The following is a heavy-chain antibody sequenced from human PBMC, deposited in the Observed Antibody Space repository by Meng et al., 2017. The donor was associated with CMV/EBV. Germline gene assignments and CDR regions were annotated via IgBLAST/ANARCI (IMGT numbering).Heavy chain of an antibody. CDR1: GYTSSNYY. V-gene: IGHV1-46*01. CDR2: INPNGAST. D-gene: IGHD3-10*01. CDR3: ARAVGEFDY. Sequence: ASVKVSCKASGYTSSNYYIHLIRQAPGQGLEWMGIINPNGASTTYAQKFQGRVTMTRDTSTSTVYMELSSLRSEDTAVYYCARAVGEFDYWGQGTLVTVSS. J-gene: IGHJ4*02.